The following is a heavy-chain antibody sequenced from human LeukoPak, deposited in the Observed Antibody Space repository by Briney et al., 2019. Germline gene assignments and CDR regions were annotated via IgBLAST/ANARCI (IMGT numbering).Heavy chain of an antibody. V-gene: IGHV3-23*01. CDR3: AKVDYDILTGTFDY. Sequence: PGGSLRLSCAASGFTFSSYAMSWVRQAPGKGLEWVSATSGSGGSTYYADSVKGRFTSSRDDSKNTLYLQMNSLRAEDTAVYYCAKVDYDILTGTFDYWGQGTLVTVSS. CDR2: TSGSGGST. J-gene: IGHJ4*02. CDR1: GFTFSSYA. D-gene: IGHD3-9*01.